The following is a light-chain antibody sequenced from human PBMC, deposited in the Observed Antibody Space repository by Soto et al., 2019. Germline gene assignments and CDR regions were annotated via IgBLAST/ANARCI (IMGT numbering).Light chain of an antibody. CDR3: SSYAGSNPS. V-gene: IGLV2-8*01. CDR1: SSDVGGYNY. J-gene: IGLJ1*01. CDR2: EVS. Sequence: QSALTQPPSASGAPGQSVPISCTGTSSDVGGYNYVSWYQQHPGKAPKLMIYEVSKRPSGVPDRFSGSKSGNTASLTVSGLQAEDEADYYCSSYAGSNPSFGTGTKLTVL.